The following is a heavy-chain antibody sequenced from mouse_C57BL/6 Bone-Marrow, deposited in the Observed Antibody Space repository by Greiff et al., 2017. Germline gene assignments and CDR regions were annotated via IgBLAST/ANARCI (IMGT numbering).Heavy chain of an antibody. CDR3: ARDEEDFRYYAMDY. J-gene: IGHJ4*01. CDR1: GFTFSSYA. CDR2: ISDGGSYT. V-gene: IGHV5-4*01. Sequence: DVHLVESGGGLVKPGGSLKLSCAASGFTFSSYAMPWVRQTPEKRLEWVATISDGGSYTYYPDNVKGRFTISRDNAKNNLYLQMNHLRSEDTAMYYCARDEEDFRYYAMDYWGQGTSVTVSS.